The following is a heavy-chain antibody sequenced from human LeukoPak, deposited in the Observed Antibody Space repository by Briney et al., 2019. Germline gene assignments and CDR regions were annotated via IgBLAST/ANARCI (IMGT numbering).Heavy chain of an antibody. J-gene: IGHJ6*03. Sequence: GGSLRLSCAASGFTFSNYAMHWVRQAPGKGLEWVSGISWNSGSIGYADSVKGRFTISRDNAKNSLYLQMNSLRAEDTALYYCAKDGNRAGNYYYYYMDVWGKGTTVTISS. CDR1: GFTFSNYA. V-gene: IGHV3-9*01. CDR3: AKDGNRAGNYYYYYMDV. D-gene: IGHD4-23*01. CDR2: ISWNSGSI.